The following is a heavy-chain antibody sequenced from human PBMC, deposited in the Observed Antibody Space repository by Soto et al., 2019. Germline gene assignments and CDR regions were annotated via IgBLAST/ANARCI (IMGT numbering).Heavy chain of an antibody. Sequence: EVQLVESGGGLVQPGGSLRLSCAASGVTVSNNYMSWVRQAPGKGLEWVSVIYSGGRTYYADSVKGRFIISRDSSKNTLYLQMNRMRAKDTAVYYCASDTYGDYRGQGTLVTVSS. CDR1: GVTVSNNY. V-gene: IGHV3-66*01. D-gene: IGHD4-17*01. J-gene: IGHJ4*02. CDR3: ASDTYGDY. CDR2: IYSGGRT.